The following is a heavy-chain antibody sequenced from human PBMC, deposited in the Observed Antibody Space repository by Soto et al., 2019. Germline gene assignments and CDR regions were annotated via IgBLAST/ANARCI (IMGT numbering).Heavy chain of an antibody. Sequence: PSETLSVTCTVSGGSISSSSYYWGWIRQPPGKGLEWIGSIYYSGSTYYNPSLKSRVTISVDTSKNQFSLKLSSVTAADTAVYYCARHNYGLSGGLQRGGMDVWGQGTTVTVSS. CDR1: GGSISSSSYY. CDR2: IYYSGST. CDR3: ARHNYGLSGGLQRGGMDV. D-gene: IGHD4-17*01. V-gene: IGHV4-39*01. J-gene: IGHJ6*02.